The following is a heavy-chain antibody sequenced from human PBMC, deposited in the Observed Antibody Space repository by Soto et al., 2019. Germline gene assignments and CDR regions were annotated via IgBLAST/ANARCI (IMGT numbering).Heavy chain of an antibody. D-gene: IGHD3-22*01. CDR2: IYYSGST. CDR3: ARDTRSYDSSGYFYFDY. CDR1: GGSISSGGYY. Sequence: SETLSLTCTVSGGSISSGGYYWSWIRQHPGKGLEWIGYIYYSGSTYYNPSLKSRVTISVDTSKNQFSLKLSSVTAADTAVYYCARDTRSYDSSGYFYFDYWGQGALVT. J-gene: IGHJ4*02. V-gene: IGHV4-31*03.